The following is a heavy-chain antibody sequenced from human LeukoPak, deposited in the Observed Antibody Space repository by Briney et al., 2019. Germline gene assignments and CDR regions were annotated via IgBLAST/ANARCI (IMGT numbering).Heavy chain of an antibody. J-gene: IGHJ4*02. V-gene: IGHV3-7*01. CDR1: GLTFSSCW. CDR3: ATKAGDCSTLIYYAQFDY. D-gene: IGHD2-2*01. Sequence: GGSLRLSCAASGLTFSSCWRSWVRQAPGKGLEWVANIHQDGSEKYYVDSVKGRFNISRDNAKNSVHLKMDSLRAENTAVYYCATKAGDCSTLIYYAQFDYGGEGALVTVSS. CDR2: IHQDGSEK.